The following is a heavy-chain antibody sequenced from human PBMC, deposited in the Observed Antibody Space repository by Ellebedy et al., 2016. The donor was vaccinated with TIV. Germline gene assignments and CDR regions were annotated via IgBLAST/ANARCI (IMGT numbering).Heavy chain of an antibody. CDR1: GDSISSSGSY. D-gene: IGHD3-10*01. V-gene: IGHV4-39*01. CDR3: ARLLPTGIYGRGFFDY. J-gene: IGHJ4*01. Sequence: SETLSLXXSVPGDSISSSGSYGGWIRQPPGKGPEWIGTIEFTGSAYYSPSLTSRATISVDKSQNQLSLNLISVTGADTAVYYCARLLPTGIYGRGFFDYWGQGILVTVSS. CDR2: IEFTGSA.